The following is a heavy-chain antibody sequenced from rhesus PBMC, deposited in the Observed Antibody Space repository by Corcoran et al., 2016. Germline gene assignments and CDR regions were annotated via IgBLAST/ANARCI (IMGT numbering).Heavy chain of an antibody. CDR2: ISCNSGST. CDR3: AIVCWGYSLNRFDV. D-gene: IGHD5-42*01. Sequence: QVQLQESGPGLVKPSETLSLTCTVSGASINDYWWSWIRQPPGKGLEWIGEISCNSGSTNHHPSLKSRVTLSRDKSKNQFSLKLNSVTAADTAVYYCAIVCWGYSLNRFDVWGPGVLVTVSS. J-gene: IGHJ5-1*01. V-gene: IGHV4-80*01. CDR1: GASINDYW.